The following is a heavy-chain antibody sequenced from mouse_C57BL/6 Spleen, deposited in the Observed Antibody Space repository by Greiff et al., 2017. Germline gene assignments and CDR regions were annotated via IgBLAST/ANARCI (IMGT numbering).Heavy chain of an antibody. CDR2: IHPSDSDT. CDR1: GYTFTSYW. V-gene: IGHV1-74*01. D-gene: IGHD2-1*01. J-gene: IGHJ4*01. CDR3: AIGGIYYGHYYAMDY. Sequence: QVQLQQPGAELVKPGASVKVSCKASGYTFTSYWMHWVKQRPGQGLEWIGRIHPSDSDTNYNQKFKGKATLTVDKSSSTAYMQLSSLTSEDSAVYDCAIGGIYYGHYYAMDYWGQGTSVTVSS.